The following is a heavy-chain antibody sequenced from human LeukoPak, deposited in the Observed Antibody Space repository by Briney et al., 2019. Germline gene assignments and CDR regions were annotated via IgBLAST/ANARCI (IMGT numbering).Heavy chain of an antibody. CDR2: IYYSGST. J-gene: IGHJ5*02. D-gene: IGHD3-10*01. V-gene: IGHV4-30-4*01. CDR1: GGSISSGDYY. CDR3: ARDGWFGELFWFDP. Sequence: SSQTLSLTCTVSGGSISSGDYYWRWIRQPPGKGLEWIGYIYYSGSTYYNPSLKSRVTISVDTSKNQFSLKLSSVTAADTAVYYCARDGWFGELFWFDPWGQGTLVTVSS.